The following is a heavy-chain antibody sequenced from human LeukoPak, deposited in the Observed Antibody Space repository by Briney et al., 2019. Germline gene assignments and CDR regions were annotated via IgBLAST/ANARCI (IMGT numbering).Heavy chain of an antibody. CDR1: GFTVSSNY. Sequence: GGSLRLSCAASGFTVSSNYMSWVRQAPGKGLEGVSVFYIGGSRYYADSVKGRFTISRDNSKNTLFLQMSSLRAEDTAVYYCVPGPATDFWSDYYMGHWGQGTLVTVSS. J-gene: IGHJ4*02. CDR3: VPGPATDFWSDYYMGH. D-gene: IGHD3-3*01. CDR2: FYIGGSR. V-gene: IGHV3-66*01.